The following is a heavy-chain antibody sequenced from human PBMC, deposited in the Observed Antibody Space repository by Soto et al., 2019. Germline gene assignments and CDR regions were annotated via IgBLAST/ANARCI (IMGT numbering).Heavy chain of an antibody. CDR1: GYTFTSYG. J-gene: IGHJ4*02. CDR2: ISAYNGNT. Sequence: ASVKVSCKASGYTFTSYGISWLRQAPGQGLEWMGWISAYNGNTNYAQKLQGRVTMTTDTSTSTAYMELRSLRSDDTAVYYCARGPGEDNPERQLDYWGQGTLVTVSS. V-gene: IGHV1-18*01. CDR3: ARGPGEDNPERQLDY. D-gene: IGHD2-15*01.